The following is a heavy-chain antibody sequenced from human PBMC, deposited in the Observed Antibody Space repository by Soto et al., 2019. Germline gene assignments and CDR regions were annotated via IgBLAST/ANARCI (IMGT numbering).Heavy chain of an antibody. J-gene: IGHJ5*02. D-gene: IGHD1-7*01. CDR3: ARDKLELLGGATWFDT. V-gene: IGHV3-33*01. CDR1: LFTFSSYG. Sequence: PLRVSWTASLFTFSSYGMHWVLKTPFKGLEFLAVIWYDGSNKYYADSVKGRFTISRDNSKNTLYLQMNSLRAEDTAVYYCARDKLELLGGATWFDTWGQGTRVTVSS. CDR2: IWYDGSNK.